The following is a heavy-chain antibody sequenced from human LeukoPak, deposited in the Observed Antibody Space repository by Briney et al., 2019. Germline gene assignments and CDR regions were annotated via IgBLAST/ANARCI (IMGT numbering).Heavy chain of an antibody. J-gene: IGHJ4*02. CDR1: GFTFSDYY. D-gene: IGHD2-15*01. Sequence: GGSLRLSCAASGFTFSDYYMSWIRQAPGKGLEWVSYISSSGSTIYYADSVKGRFTISRDNAQNSLYLQMNSLRVEDTAVYYCARVLETDCRGGSCYSGLDYWGQGTLVTVSS. V-gene: IGHV3-11*04. CDR3: ARVLETDCRGGSCYSGLDY. CDR2: ISSSGSTI.